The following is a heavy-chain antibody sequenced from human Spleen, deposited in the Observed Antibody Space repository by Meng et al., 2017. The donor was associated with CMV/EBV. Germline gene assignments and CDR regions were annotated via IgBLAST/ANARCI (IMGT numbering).Heavy chain of an antibody. CDR3: ARDGGYDFWSGYYARYKYYGMDV. V-gene: IGHV1-69*05. J-gene: IGHJ6*02. Sequence: SVKVSCKASGGTFSSYAISWVRQAPGQGLEWMGGIIPIFGTANYAQKFQGRVTMTTDTSTSTAYMELRSLRSDDTAVYYCARDGGYDFWSGYYARYKYYGMDVWGQGTTVTVSS. CDR1: GGTFSSYA. D-gene: IGHD3-3*01. CDR2: IIPIFGTA.